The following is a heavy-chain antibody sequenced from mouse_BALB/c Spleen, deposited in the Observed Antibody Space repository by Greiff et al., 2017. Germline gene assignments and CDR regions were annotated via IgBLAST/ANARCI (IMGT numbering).Heavy chain of an antibody. V-gene: IGHV5-17*02. CDR2: ISSGSSTI. CDR1: GFTFSSFG. D-gene: IGHD2-4*01. J-gene: IGHJ1*01. CDR3: ARSYDYDGWYFDV. Sequence: EVHLVESGGGLVQPGGSRKLSCAASGFTFSSFGMHWVRQAPEKGLEWVAYISSGSSTIYYADTVKGRFTISRDNPKNTLFLQMTSLRSEDTAMYYCARSYDYDGWYFDVWGAGTTVTVSS.